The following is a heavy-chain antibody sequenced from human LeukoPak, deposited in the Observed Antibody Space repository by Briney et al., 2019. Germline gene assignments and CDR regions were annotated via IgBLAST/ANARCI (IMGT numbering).Heavy chain of an antibody. J-gene: IGHJ2*01. CDR1: GYTFTSYD. CDR2: IIPIFGTG. D-gene: IGHD2-2*01. V-gene: IGHV1-69*13. CDR3: ARRWGPHCSSISCYWRDWYFDL. Sequence: ASVKVSCKASGYTFTSYDINWVRQAPGQGLEWMGGIIPIFGTGNYAQKFQGRVTITADEFTSTAYMELSSLRSEDTAVYYCARRWGPHCSSISCYWRDWYFDLWGRGTLVTVSS.